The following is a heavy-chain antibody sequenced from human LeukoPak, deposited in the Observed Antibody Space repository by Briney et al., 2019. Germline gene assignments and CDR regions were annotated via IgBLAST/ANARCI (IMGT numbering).Heavy chain of an antibody. CDR2: IYYSGST. V-gene: IGHV4-59*01. Sequence: SETLSLTCTVSGGSTSSYYWSWIRQPPGKGLEWIGYIYYSGSTNYNPSLKSRVTISVDTSKNQFSLKLSSVTAADTAVYYCARGPSGSYLDYWGQGTLVTVSS. D-gene: IGHD1-26*01. CDR3: ARGPSGSYLDY. J-gene: IGHJ4*02. CDR1: GGSTSSYY.